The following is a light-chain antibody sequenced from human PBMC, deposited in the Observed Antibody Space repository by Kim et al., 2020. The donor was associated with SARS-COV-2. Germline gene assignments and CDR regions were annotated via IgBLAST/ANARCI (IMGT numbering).Light chain of an antibody. CDR1: KLGDKY. CDR2: EDS. J-gene: IGLJ2*01. Sequence: SYELTQPPSVSVSPGQTAYIPCSGDKLGDKYACWYQQRPGQPPVLVIHEDSQRPSGIPERFSGSKSGDTATLTIGGAQDMDEADYYCQAWDSTTVIFGGGTQLTVL. V-gene: IGLV3-1*01. CDR3: QAWDSTTVI.